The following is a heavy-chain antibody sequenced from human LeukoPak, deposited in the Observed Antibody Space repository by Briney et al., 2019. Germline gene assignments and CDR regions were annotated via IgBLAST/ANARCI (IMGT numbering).Heavy chain of an antibody. J-gene: IGHJ5*02. Sequence: GGSLRLSCAASGFTFSSYAMHWVRQAPGKGLEWVAVISYDGSNKYYADSVKGRFTISRDNSKNTLYLQMNSLRAEDTAVYYCAREDGYCSGGSCYQGWFDPWGQGTLVTVSS. D-gene: IGHD2-15*01. CDR1: GFTFSSYA. V-gene: IGHV3-30-3*01. CDR2: ISYDGSNK. CDR3: AREDGYCSGGSCYQGWFDP.